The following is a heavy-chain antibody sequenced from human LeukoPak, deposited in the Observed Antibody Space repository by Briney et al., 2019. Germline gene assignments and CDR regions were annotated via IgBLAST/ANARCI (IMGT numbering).Heavy chain of an antibody. V-gene: IGHV3-30-3*01. CDR2: ISYDGSSK. Sequence: GGSLRLSCAASGFTFSSYAMYWVRQAPGKGLEWMAVISYDGSSKYYADSVKGRFTISRDNSENTLYLQMSSLKTDDSAVYYCARNPAAWFGELSSWFDPWGQGTLVTVSS. CDR3: ARNPAAWFGELSSWFDP. D-gene: IGHD3-10*01. CDR1: GFTFSSYA. J-gene: IGHJ5*02.